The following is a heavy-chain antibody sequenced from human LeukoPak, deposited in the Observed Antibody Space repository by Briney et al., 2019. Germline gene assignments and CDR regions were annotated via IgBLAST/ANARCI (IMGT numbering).Heavy chain of an antibody. CDR2: ISSSGSTI. D-gene: IGHD4-17*01. J-gene: IGHJ6*02. V-gene: IGHV3-11*01. Sequence: GGSLRLSCAASGFTFSDYYMSWIRQAPGKGLEWVSYISSSGSTIYYADSVKGRFTISRDNAKNSLYLQMNSLRAEDTAVYYCARDDRRSYYYGMDVWGQGTTVTVSS. CDR1: GFTFSDYY. CDR3: ARDDRRSYYYGMDV.